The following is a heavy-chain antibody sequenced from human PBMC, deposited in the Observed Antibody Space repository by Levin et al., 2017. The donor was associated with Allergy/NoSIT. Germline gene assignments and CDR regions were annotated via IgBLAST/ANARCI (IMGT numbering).Heavy chain of an antibody. Sequence: SETLSLTCTVSGGFISTSGYYWGWIRQPPGTGLEWIGSIYYSGYTYYRPFLRSRVTISIDTSKNQFSLKLSSLVAADTAVYYCAGRPLRAPTEWLLGNWYFDLWGRGTLVTVSS. CDR1: GGFISTSGYY. D-gene: IGHD3-3*01. V-gene: IGHV4-39*01. CDR3: AGRPLRAPTEWLLGNWYFDL. J-gene: IGHJ2*01. CDR2: IYYSGYT.